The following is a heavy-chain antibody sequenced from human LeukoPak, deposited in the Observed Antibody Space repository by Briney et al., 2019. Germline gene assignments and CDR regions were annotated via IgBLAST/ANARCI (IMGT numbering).Heavy chain of an antibody. D-gene: IGHD3-22*01. CDR1: GGTFSSYA. CDR2: IIPIFGTA. V-gene: IGHV1-69*05. CDR3: ALHSSGYSDFDY. J-gene: IGHJ4*02. Sequence: SVKVSCKASGGTFSSYAISWVRQAAGQGLEWMGGIIPIFGTANYAQKFQGRVTITTDESTSTAYMELSSLRSEDTAVYYCALHSSGYSDFDYWGQGTLVTVSS.